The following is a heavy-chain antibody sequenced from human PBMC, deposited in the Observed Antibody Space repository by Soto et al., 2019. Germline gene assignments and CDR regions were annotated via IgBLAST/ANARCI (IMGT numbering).Heavy chain of an antibody. CDR2: IKEDGSQT. CDR1: GFPFSSSW. Sequence: GGSLRLSCAASGFPFSSSWMDWVRQAPGKGLEWVANIKEDGSQTYYVDSVKGPFTVSRDNAEDSLFLQRNSLTVDDTAVYYCSRSLNYWGQGTLVTVSS. CDR3: SRSLNY. J-gene: IGHJ4*02. V-gene: IGHV3-7*01.